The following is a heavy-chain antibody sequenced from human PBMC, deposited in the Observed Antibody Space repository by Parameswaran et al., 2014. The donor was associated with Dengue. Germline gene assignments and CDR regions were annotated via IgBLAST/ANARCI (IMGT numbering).Heavy chain of an antibody. CDR2: INHSGST. CDR3: APMVIGY. J-gene: IGHJ4*02. V-gene: IGHV4-34*01. Sequence: RWIRQPPGKGLEWIGEINHSGSTNYNPSLKSRVTISVDTSKNQFSLKLSSVTAADTAVYYCAPMVIGYWGQGTLVTVSS. D-gene: IGHD5-18*01.